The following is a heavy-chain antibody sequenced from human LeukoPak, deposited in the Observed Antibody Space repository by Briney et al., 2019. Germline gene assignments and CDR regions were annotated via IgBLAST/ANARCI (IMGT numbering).Heavy chain of an antibody. CDR2: ISYIGST. J-gene: IGHJ3*02. CDR1: ADSFSSHY. CDR3: ARDLVTVTKGFDI. V-gene: IGHV4-59*11. Sequence: TSETLSLTCAVSADSFSSHYWTWIRQPPGKGLEWIGYISYIGSTNYNPSLKSRVTISIDTSKDQFSLKLSSVTAADTAVYYCARDLVTVTKGFDIWGQGTMVSVSS. D-gene: IGHD4-17*01.